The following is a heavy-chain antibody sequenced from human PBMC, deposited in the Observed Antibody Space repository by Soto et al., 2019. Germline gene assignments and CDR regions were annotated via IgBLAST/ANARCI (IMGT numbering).Heavy chain of an antibody. V-gene: IGHV4-4*02. CDR2: IYHSGST. J-gene: IGHJ4*02. D-gene: IGHD2-15*01. CDR1: SGSITSANW. Sequence: QVPLQESGPRLVRPSGTLSLTCTVSSGSITSANWWSWVRQPPGRGLEWIGEIYHSGSTNYNLSRKSRVTLSVDKSQNQCSLRLSSVTAADTAMYYCARRGGGVVLAATTPFDYWGQGTLVTVSS. CDR3: ARRGGGVVLAATTPFDY.